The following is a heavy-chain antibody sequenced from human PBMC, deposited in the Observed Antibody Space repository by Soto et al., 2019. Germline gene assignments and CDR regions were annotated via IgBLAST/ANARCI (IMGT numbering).Heavy chain of an antibody. V-gene: IGHV1-2*02. J-gene: IGHJ6*02. CDR1: GDTFTGHY. Sequence: SVKVSCKASGDTFTGHYMHWVRQAPGQGLEWMGWINPNSGGTNYAQKFQGRVTMTRDTSISTAYMELSRLRSDDTAVYYCARDRFYYGSGSYYTYYYYGMDVWGQGTTVTVSS. CDR2: INPNSGGT. D-gene: IGHD3-10*01. CDR3: ARDRFYYGSGSYYTYYYYGMDV.